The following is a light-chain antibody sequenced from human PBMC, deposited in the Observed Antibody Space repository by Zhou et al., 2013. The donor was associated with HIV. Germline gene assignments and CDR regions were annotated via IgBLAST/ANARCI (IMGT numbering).Light chain of an antibody. CDR2: GAS. V-gene: IGKV3-15*01. CDR3: QQYNNWPYT. Sequence: EIVMAQSPATLSVSPGERATLSCRASQSVSSNLAWYQQKPGQAPRLLIYGASFRATGIPARFSGSGSGTEFTLTISSLQSEDFAVYYCQQYNNWPYTFGQGTKLEIK. J-gene: IGKJ2*01. CDR1: QSVSSN.